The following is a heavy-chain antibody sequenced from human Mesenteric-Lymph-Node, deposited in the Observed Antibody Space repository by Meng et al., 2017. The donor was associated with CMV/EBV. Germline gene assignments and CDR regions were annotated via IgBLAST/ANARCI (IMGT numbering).Heavy chain of an antibody. Sequence: GESLKISCAASGFTFSNFAMSWVRQAPGKGLEWVSTISGSGDSTYYADSVKGRFTISRDNSKNTLYLQMNSLRAEDTAVYYCAKDNRRYSSAIYYFDYWGQGILVTSPQ. V-gene: IGHV3-23*01. J-gene: IGHJ4*02. CDR2: ISGSGDST. CDR3: AKDNRRYSSAIYYFDY. CDR1: GFTFSNFA. D-gene: IGHD6-25*01.